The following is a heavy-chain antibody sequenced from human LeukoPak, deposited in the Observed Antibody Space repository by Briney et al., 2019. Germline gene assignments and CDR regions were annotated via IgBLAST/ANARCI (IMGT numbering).Heavy chain of an antibody. CDR1: GYTFTSYG. Sequence: GASVKVSYKASGYTFTSYGISWVRQAPGQGLEWMGWISAYNGNTNYAQKLQGRVTMTTDTSTSTAYMELRSLRSDDTAVYYCARDSVVGATTRAFDIWGQGTMVTVSS. CDR2: ISAYNGNT. D-gene: IGHD1-26*01. CDR3: ARDSVVGATTRAFDI. J-gene: IGHJ3*02. V-gene: IGHV1-18*01.